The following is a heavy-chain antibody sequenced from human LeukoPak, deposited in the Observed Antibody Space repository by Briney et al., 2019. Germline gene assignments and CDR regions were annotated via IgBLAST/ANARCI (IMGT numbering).Heavy chain of an antibody. D-gene: IGHD6-13*01. V-gene: IGHV3-23*01. Sequence: PGGSLRLSCAASGFTFSSYAMSWVRQAPGKGLEWVSAISGSGGSTYYADSAKGRFTISRDNSKNTLYLQMNSLRAEDTAVYYCACSSSWFHYYYYYYMDVWGKGTTVTVSS. CDR1: GFTFSSYA. J-gene: IGHJ6*03. CDR3: ACSSSWFHYYYYYYMDV. CDR2: ISGSGGST.